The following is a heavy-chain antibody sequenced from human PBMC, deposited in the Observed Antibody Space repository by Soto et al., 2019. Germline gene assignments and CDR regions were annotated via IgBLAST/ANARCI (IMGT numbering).Heavy chain of an antibody. CDR3: ARAEGMAPYSSYAMDV. J-gene: IGHJ6*02. CDR1: GYSFSKFG. CDR2: INNYNGHT. Sequence: VVLVQSGAEVKSLGATVKVSCQASGYSFSKFGIGWVRQAPGRGLEWVGWINNYNGHTNFAPKFKGRVSLTRDSSATTAYMGVSSLTPDDSAIYFWARAEGMAPYSSYAMDVWGQGTAVTVSS. V-gene: IGHV1-18*04.